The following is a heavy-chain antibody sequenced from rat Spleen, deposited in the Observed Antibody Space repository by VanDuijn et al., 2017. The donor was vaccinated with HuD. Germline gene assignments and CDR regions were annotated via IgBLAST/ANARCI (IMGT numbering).Heavy chain of an antibody. D-gene: IGHD1-12*02. V-gene: IGHV5-7*01. J-gene: IGHJ3*01. CDR2: ITYDGSST. Sequence: EVQLVESGGGLVQPGRSLKLSCAASGFTFSDYYMAWVRQAPKKGLEWVAIITYDGSSTYYGDSVKGRFTISRDNAKSTLYLQMDSLRSEDTATYYCARLDGAYWGQGTLVTVSS. CDR1: GFTFSDYY. CDR3: ARLDGAY.